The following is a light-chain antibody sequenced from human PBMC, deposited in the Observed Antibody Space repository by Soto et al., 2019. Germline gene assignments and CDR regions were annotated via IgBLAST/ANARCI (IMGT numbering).Light chain of an antibody. J-gene: IGLJ2*01. CDR3: CSYVGSSTLV. V-gene: IGLV2-23*02. CDR2: EVT. Sequence: QSALTQPASVSGSPGQSITISCTGTRSDVGTYNLVSWYQHHPGKVPKLIIYEVTKRPSGVSDRFSGSKSDNTASLAISGLQAEDEATYYCCSYVGSSTLVFGGGTKVTVL. CDR1: RSDVGTYNL.